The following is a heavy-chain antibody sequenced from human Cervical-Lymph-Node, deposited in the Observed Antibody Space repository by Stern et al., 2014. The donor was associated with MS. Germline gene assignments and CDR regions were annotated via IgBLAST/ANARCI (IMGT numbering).Heavy chain of an antibody. D-gene: IGHD4-17*01. V-gene: IGHV4-59*08. CDR3: ARFPTVRYGMDV. Sequence: QVQLQESGPGLVKASETLSLTCSVSGGSISFYYWNWMRQPPGKGLEWIGYIYYTGTTNYNPSLNSRVTLSVDKSKNQVSLKLPSLTAADTAVYYCARFPTVRYGMDVWGQGTAVAVSS. J-gene: IGHJ6*02. CDR2: IYYTGTT. CDR1: GGSISFYY.